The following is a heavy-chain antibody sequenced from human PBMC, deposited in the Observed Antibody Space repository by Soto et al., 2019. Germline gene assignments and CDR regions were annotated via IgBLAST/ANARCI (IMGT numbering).Heavy chain of an antibody. V-gene: IGHV4-59*08. CDR2: IYYSGST. CDR1: GGSISSYY. Sequence: SETLSLTCTVSGGSISSYYWSWIRQPPGKGLEWIGYIYYSGSTNYNPSLKSRVTISVDTSKNQLSLKLSSVTAADTAVYYCARRYGYYFDYWGQGTLVTXSS. CDR3: ARRYGYYFDY. J-gene: IGHJ4*02. D-gene: IGHD4-17*01.